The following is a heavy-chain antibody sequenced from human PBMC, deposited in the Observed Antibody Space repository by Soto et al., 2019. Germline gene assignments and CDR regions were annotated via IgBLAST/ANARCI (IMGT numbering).Heavy chain of an antibody. CDR3: AHRLPGGLVVPAAPTFNWFDH. CDR1: GFSLSTSGVG. D-gene: IGHD2-2*01. Sequence: QITLKESGPTLVKPTQTLTLTGTFSGFSLSTSGVGVGWIRQPPGKALEWLALIYWDDGKRYSPSLKSRLTITNDTSKIQVVLTMTTMDPADTPTYYCAHRLPGGLVVPAAPTFNWFDHWGQGTLVTVSS. V-gene: IGHV2-5*02. J-gene: IGHJ5*02. CDR2: IYWDDGK.